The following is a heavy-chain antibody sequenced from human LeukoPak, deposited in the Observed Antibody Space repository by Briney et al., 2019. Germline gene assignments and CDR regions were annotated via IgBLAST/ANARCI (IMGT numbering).Heavy chain of an antibody. V-gene: IGHV4-59*01. CDR3: ARGYYYALDV. J-gene: IGHJ6*02. CDR1: GASISYNY. CDR2: IYYTGNT. Sequence: SETLSLTCTASGASISYNYWNWIRQPPGKGLEWIGYIYYTGNTNYNPPLKRRLSISVDTSKNQFSLKLSSVTAADTAVYYCARGYYYALDVWGQGTTVTVSS.